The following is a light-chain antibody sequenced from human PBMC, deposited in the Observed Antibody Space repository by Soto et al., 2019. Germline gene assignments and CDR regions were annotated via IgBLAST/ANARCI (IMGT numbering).Light chain of an antibody. CDR2: ATS. J-gene: IGKJ4*01. CDR1: QDISSW. Sequence: DIQMTQSPSFVSASVGDRVTITCRASQDISSWLVWYQQKPGKAPKLLIHATSGLQSGVPSRFSGSGSGTDFTLTISNLQSEDFATYYCLQANGFPLTFGGGTKVEIK. V-gene: IGKV1-12*01. CDR3: LQANGFPLT.